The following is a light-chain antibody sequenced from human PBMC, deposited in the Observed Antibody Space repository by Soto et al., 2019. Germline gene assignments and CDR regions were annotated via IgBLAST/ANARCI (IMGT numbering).Light chain of an antibody. CDR3: QQYGSSLFT. V-gene: IGKV3-20*01. CDR2: GAS. Sequence: IVLTQSPGTLSLSPGERATLSCRASQSVSSSYLAWYQQNPGQAPRLLIYGASSRATGIPDRFSGSGSGTDFTLPISRLEPEDFAVYYCQQYGSSLFTFGHGTKVEIK. CDR1: QSVSSSY. J-gene: IGKJ3*01.